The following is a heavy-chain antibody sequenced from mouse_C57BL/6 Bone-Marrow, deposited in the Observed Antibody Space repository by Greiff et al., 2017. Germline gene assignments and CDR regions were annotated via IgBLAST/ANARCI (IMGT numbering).Heavy chain of an antibody. CDR3: TTREDYYGSSDWYFDV. CDR1: GFNIKDDY. J-gene: IGHJ1*03. Sequence: EVQLQQSGAELVRPGASVKLSCTASGFNIKDDYMHWVKQRPEQGLEWIGWIDPENGDTEYASKFQGKATITADTSSNTAYLQLSSLTSEDTAVYYCTTREDYYGSSDWYFDVWGTGTTVTVSS. CDR2: IDPENGDT. V-gene: IGHV14-4*01. D-gene: IGHD1-1*01.